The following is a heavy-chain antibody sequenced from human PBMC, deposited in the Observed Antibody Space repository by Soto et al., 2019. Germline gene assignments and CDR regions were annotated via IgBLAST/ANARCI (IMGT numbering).Heavy chain of an antibody. V-gene: IGHV4-59*01. D-gene: IGHD2-15*01. CDR1: GDSISSYY. CDR2: IYYSGRT. CDR3: ARGHLGITTTGTWYDFDY. J-gene: IGHJ4*02. Sequence: QVQLQESGPRLVKPSETLSLTCTVCGDSISSYYWTWIRQPPGRGLEYIGYIYYSGRTYYNPSLKSRFTISVATSKNQFSLKLSSVTAADTAVYYCARGHLGITTTGTWYDFDYWGQGTLVTVSS.